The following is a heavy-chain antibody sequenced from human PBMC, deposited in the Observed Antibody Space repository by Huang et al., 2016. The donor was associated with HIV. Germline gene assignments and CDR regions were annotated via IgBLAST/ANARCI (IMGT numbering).Heavy chain of an antibody. CDR2: INPNNSLT. CDR1: GYIFSAYY. CDR3: GRVPLITSDYELLDYFYHGMDV. J-gene: IGHJ6*02. Sequence: QVQLVQSGAEVRRPGASVRVSCQASGYIFSAYYLHWVRQVPGQGLEWIAWINPNNSLTDYPQKFKDRITMTSDTAIDTVYMEVRRLRYGDTAVYYCGRVPLITSDYELLDYFYHGMDVWGQGTTVTVS. V-gene: IGHV1-2*02. D-gene: IGHD3-16*01.